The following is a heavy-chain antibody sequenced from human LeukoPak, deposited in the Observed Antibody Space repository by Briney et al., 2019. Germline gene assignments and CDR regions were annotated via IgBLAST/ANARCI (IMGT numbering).Heavy chain of an antibody. CDR3: ARVINSGWLGELSD. D-gene: IGHD6-19*01. J-gene: IGHJ4*02. Sequence: PGGSLRLSCEGTGFSFDNSWMNWVRQAPGKGLEWVANTKSDGSEIYYVDSVKGRFTISRDNAKNSLYLQMNSLRAEDTAVYYCARVINSGWLGELSDWGQGTLVTVSS. CDR1: GFSFDNSW. CDR2: TKSDGSEI. V-gene: IGHV3-7*02.